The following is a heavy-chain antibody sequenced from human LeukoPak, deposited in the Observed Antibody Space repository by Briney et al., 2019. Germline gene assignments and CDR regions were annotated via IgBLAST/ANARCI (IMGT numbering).Heavy chain of an antibody. CDR2: IYYSGST. D-gene: IGHD4-17*01. V-gene: IGHV4-30-4*08. CDR3: ARDYGDYDWYFDL. Sequence: SWVRQPPGKGLEWIGYIYYSGSTYYNPSLKSRVTISVDTSKNQFSLKLSSVTAADTAVYYCARDYGDYDWYFDLWGRGTLVTVSS. J-gene: IGHJ2*01.